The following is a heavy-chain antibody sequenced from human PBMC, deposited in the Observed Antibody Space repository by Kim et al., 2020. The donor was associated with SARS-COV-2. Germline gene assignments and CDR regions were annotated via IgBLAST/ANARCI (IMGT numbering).Heavy chain of an antibody. V-gene: IGHV3-11*04. J-gene: IGHJ4*02. CDR3: AKWVNSGSFLGPFDH. CDR2: ISNSGTT. CDR1: GFTFSAYS. Sequence: GGSLRLSCAASGFTFSAYSMSWVRQAPGKGLEWIAYISNSGTTDSSDSVKGRFIISRDNDKNSVFLQLNNVRVDDSAVYFCAKWVNSGSFLGPFDHWGQGARVIVS. D-gene: IGHD1-26*01.